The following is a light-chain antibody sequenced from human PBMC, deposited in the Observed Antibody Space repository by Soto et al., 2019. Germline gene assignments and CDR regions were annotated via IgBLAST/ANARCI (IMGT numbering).Light chain of an antibody. CDR2: EVS. J-gene: IGLJ1*01. Sequence: QSILTQTASVSGSPGQSITLSCTGTTSDIGTYSYVSCYQQHAGKAPKLMIYEVSHRLSGVSNRFSGSKSGSTASLTISGLQAEGEAHYYCYSSTGISTRLFATGTKVTVL. V-gene: IGLV2-14*01. CDR3: YSSTGISTRL. CDR1: TSDIGTYSY.